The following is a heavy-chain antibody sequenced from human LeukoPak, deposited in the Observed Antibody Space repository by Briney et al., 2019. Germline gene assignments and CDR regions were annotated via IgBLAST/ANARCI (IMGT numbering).Heavy chain of an antibody. J-gene: IGHJ4*02. CDR3: AKEGPNYYDSSGYDY. Sequence: GGSLRLSCAASGFTFSSYAMHWVRQAPGKGLEWVAVISYDGSNKYYADSVKGRFTISRDNSKSTLYLQMNSLRAEDTAVYYCAKEGPNYYDSSGYDYWGQGTLVTVSS. D-gene: IGHD3-22*01. V-gene: IGHV3-30*04. CDR1: GFTFSSYA. CDR2: ISYDGSNK.